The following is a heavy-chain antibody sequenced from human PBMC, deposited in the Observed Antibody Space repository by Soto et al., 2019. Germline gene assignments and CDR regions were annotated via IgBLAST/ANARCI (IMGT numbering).Heavy chain of an antibody. Sequence: EVQLVESGGGLVKPGGSLRLSCAASGFTFSNAWMSWVRQAPGKGLEWVGRIKSKTDGGTTDYAAPVKGRFTISRDDSKNTLYLQMNSLKTEDTAVYYCTTDVEVPAAIVLDYWGQGTLVTVSS. CDR1: GFTFSNAW. V-gene: IGHV3-15*01. D-gene: IGHD2-2*02. CDR3: TTDVEVPAAIVLDY. J-gene: IGHJ4*02. CDR2: IKSKTDGGTT.